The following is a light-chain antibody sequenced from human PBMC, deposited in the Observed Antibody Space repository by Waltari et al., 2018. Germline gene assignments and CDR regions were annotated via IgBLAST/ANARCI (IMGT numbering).Light chain of an antibody. CDR3: QQLNSFPRT. CDR1: QGINNY. CDR2: ATS. J-gene: IGKJ1*01. V-gene: IGKV1-9*01. Sequence: DVQLTQSPSFLSASVRDTVTITCRASQGINNYLAWYQQKPGKAPKLLIYATSTLQSGVPSRFSGDGSGKEFTLTITSLQPEDFATYFCQQLNSFPRTFGQGTKVEIK.